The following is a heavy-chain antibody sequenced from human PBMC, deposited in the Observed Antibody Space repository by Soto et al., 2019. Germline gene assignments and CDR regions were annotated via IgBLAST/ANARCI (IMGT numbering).Heavy chain of an antibody. CDR3: ARAFRRYYYDSSASRDFDY. Sequence: ASVKVSCKASGYAFTSYDINWVRQATGQGLEWMGWMNPNSGNTGYAQKFQGRVTMTRNTSISTAYMELSSLRSEDTAVYYCARAFRRYYYDSSASRDFDYWGQGTLVTVSS. D-gene: IGHD3-22*01. J-gene: IGHJ4*02. CDR2: MNPNSGNT. CDR1: GYAFTSYD. V-gene: IGHV1-8*01.